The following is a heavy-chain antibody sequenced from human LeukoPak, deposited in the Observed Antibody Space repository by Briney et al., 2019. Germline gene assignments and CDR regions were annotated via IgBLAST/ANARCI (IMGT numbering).Heavy chain of an antibody. Sequence: ASVKVSCKASGYTFTAYYLHWVRHAPGQVLEWMGWINPNSGGTYYAQKFQGRVTMTRDTSISTAYMELSRLRSDDTAVYYCAGAPGAFDIWGQGTMVTVSS. CDR2: INPNSGGT. V-gene: IGHV1-2*02. J-gene: IGHJ3*02. CDR3: AGAPGAFDI. CDR1: GYTFTAYY.